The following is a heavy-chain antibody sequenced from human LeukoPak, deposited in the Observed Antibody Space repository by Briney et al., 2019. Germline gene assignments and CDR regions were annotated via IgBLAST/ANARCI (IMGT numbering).Heavy chain of an antibody. J-gene: IGHJ5*02. Sequence: SETLSLTCTVSGGSISSNYWSWIRQPAGKGLEWIGRIYTSGSTNYNPSLKSRVTMSVDTSKNQFSLKLSSVTAADTAVYYCARDRGWDMVRGSLYWFDPWGQGTLVTVSS. V-gene: IGHV4-4*07. D-gene: IGHD3-10*01. CDR3: ARDRGWDMVRGSLYWFDP. CDR1: GGSISSNY. CDR2: IYTSGST.